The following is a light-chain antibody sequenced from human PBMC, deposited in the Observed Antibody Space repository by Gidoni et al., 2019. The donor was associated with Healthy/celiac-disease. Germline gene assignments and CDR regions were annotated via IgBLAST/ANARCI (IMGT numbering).Light chain of an antibody. CDR1: QSVSSY. Sequence: EIVLTQSPATLSLSPGARATLSCRASQSVSSYLAWYQQKPGQAPRLLIYDASTRAPGIPASFSGSGSGTDFTLTISSLEPEDFAVYYCQQRGSWPLTFGGGTKVEIK. CDR3: QQRGSWPLT. V-gene: IGKV3-11*01. CDR2: DAS. J-gene: IGKJ4*01.